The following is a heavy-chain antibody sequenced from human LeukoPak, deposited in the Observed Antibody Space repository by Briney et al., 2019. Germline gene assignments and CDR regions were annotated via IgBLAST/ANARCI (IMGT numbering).Heavy chain of an antibody. D-gene: IGHD3-22*01. V-gene: IGHV3-53*05. CDR1: GFTVSTNY. J-gene: IGHJ3*02. Sequence: PGGSLRLSCAVSGFTVSTNYMGWVRQAPGKGLEWVSILYSGGDIYYADSVKGRFTISRDNAKNSLYLQMNSLRAEDTALYYCAKDISMIVVGNAFDIWGQGTMVTVSS. CDR2: LYSGGDI. CDR3: AKDISMIVVGNAFDI.